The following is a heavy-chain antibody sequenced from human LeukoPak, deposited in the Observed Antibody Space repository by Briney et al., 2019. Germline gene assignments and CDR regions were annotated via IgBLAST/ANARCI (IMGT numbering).Heavy chain of an antibody. CDR2: IYYSGST. D-gene: IGHD3-22*01. V-gene: IGHV4-59*12. CDR3: ARDNDYYDSSAIDY. J-gene: IGHJ4*02. CDR1: GGSISSYY. Sequence: SETLSLTCTVSGGSISSYYWSWIRQPPGKGLEWIGYIYYSGSTNYNPSLKSRVTISVDTSKNQFSLKLSSVTAADTAVYYCARDNDYYDSSAIDYWGQGTLVTVSS.